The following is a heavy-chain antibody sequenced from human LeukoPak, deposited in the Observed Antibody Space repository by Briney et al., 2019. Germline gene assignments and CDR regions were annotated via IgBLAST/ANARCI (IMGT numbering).Heavy chain of an antibody. Sequence: GGSLRLSCAASGFTFSSYWMSWVRQAPGKGLEWVANIKQDGSGKYYVDSVKGRFTISRDNAKNSLYLQMNSLRAEDTAVYYCARGSLDFWSGYLDYWGQGTLVTVSS. CDR2: IKQDGSGK. V-gene: IGHV3-7*01. CDR3: ARGSLDFWSGYLDY. J-gene: IGHJ4*02. CDR1: GFTFSSYW. D-gene: IGHD3-3*01.